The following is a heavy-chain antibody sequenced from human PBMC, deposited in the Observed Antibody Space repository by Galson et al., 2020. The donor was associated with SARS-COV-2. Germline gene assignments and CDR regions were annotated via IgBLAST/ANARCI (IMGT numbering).Heavy chain of an antibody. J-gene: IGHJ4*02. CDR2: TYYRSKWSS. V-gene: IGHV6-1*01. CDR3: ARSPGITVARTFDY. CDR1: GDSVSSNSAA. Sequence: SQTPSPTCDISGDSVSSNSAAWTWTRQSPSRGLEWLGRTYYRSKWSSDYAVSVKSRITIKPDTSKNQFSLQLNSVTPDDTAVYYCARSPGITVARTFDYWGQRTLVTVSS. D-gene: IGHD6-19*01.